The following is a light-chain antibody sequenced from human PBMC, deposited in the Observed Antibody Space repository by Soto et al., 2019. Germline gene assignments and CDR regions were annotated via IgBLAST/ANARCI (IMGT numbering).Light chain of an antibody. J-gene: IGLJ3*02. V-gene: IGLV2-14*01. CDR2: EVS. CDR1: SSDIGGYDY. Sequence: QSVLTQPASVSGSPGQSMTISCTGTSSDIGGYDYVSWYQQYPGKAPKLIIYEVSNRPSGISVRFSGSKSGSAASLTVSGLQAEDEADYYCSSYSGRSPWVFGGGTKVTVL. CDR3: SSYSGRSPWV.